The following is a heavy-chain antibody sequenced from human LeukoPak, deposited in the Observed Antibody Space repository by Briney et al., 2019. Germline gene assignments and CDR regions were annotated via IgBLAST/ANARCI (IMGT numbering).Heavy chain of an antibody. V-gene: IGHV4-34*01. Sequence: SETLSLTCAVYGGPFSGYYWGWIRQPPGKGLEWIGEINHRGSTNYNPSLKSRVTISVDTSKNQFSLKLSSVTAADTAVYYCARGRPGGSRSFDYWGQGTLVTVSS. CDR1: GGPFSGYY. D-gene: IGHD6-13*01. CDR3: ARGRPGGSRSFDY. J-gene: IGHJ4*02. CDR2: INHRGST.